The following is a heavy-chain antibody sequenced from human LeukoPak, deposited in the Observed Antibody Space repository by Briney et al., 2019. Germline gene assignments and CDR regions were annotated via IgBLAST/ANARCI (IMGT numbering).Heavy chain of an antibody. CDR1: GYTFTRYG. D-gene: IGHD6-19*01. CDR3: ARDRRYSSGWYYDSFDI. CDR2: ISAYNGDP. Sequence: GASVKVSCKASGYTFTRYGITWVRQAPGQGLEWMGWISAYNGDPNYAQKLQGRVTMTTDRSTSTVYMELGSLRSDDTAVYYCARDRRYSSGWYYDSFDIWGQGTMVTVSS. V-gene: IGHV1-18*01. J-gene: IGHJ3*02.